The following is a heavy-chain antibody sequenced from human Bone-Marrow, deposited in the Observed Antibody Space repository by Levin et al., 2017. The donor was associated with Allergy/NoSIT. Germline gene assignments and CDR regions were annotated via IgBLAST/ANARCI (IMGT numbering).Heavy chain of an antibody. Sequence: LSLTCAASGFPFSSYGMHWVRQAPGKGLEWVANIKEDGSEKYYVDSVKGRFTVSRDNVKNSLYLQMNGLRAEDTSFYYCARLNSGYAYGDAFDIWGQGTKVTVSS. D-gene: IGHD5-12*01. CDR2: IKEDGSEK. CDR3: ARLNSGYAYGDAFDI. J-gene: IGHJ3*02. V-gene: IGHV3-7*04. CDR1: GFPFSSYG.